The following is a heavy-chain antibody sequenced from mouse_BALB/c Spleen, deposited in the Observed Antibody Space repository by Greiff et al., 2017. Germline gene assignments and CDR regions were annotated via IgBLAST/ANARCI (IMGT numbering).Heavy chain of an antibody. Sequence: EVMLVESGGGLVQPGGSRKLSCAASGFTFSSFGMHWVRQAPEKGLEWVAYISSGSSTIYYADTVKGRFTISRDNPKNTLFLQMTSLRSEDTAMYYCARVRDYGNPFAYWGQGTLVTVSA. D-gene: IGHD2-1*01. CDR2: ISSGSSTI. CDR3: ARVRDYGNPFAY. J-gene: IGHJ3*01. CDR1: GFTFSSFG. V-gene: IGHV5-17*02.